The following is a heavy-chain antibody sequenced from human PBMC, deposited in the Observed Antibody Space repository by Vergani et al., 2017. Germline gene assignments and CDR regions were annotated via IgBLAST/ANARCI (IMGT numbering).Heavy chain of an antibody. CDR1: GFTFSSYA. V-gene: IGHV3-23*01. D-gene: IGHD3-9*01. CDR2: VTGSAAST. CDR3: AKGGLTEFDY. Sequence: EVQLLESGGGLVQPGGSLRLSCAASGFTFSSYAMSWVRQAPGKGLEWVSGVTGSAASTYYADSVKGRFTISRDNSKSTLYLQMNSLRAEDTAVYYCAKGGLTEFDYWGQGTLVTVSS. J-gene: IGHJ4*02.